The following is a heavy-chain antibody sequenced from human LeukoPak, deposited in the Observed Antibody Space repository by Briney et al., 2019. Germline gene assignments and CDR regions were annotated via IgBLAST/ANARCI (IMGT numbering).Heavy chain of an antibody. V-gene: IGHV1-2*02. D-gene: IGHD3-22*01. Sequence: ASVKVSCKASGYTFTGYYMHWVRQAPGQGLEWMGWINPNSGGTNYAQNFQGRVTMTRDTSISTAYMELSRLRSDDTAVYYCARDLDYYDSSGYANWGQGTLVTVSS. CDR3: ARDLDYYDSSGYAN. J-gene: IGHJ4*02. CDR2: INPNSGGT. CDR1: GYTFTGYY.